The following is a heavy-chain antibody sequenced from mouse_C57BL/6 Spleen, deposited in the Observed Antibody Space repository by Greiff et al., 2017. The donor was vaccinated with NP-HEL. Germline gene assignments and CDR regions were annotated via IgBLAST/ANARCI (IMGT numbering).Heavy chain of an antibody. J-gene: IGHJ4*01. D-gene: IGHD1-1*01. CDR3: ARNYGYYGTYAMDY. CDR2: LWSGGST. Sequence: VQLQESGPGLVQPSQSLSITCTVSGFSLTSYGVHWVRQSPGKGLEWLGVLWSGGSTDYNAAFISRLSISKDNSKSQVFFKMNSLQADETAIYYCARNYGYYGTYAMDYWGQGTSVTVSS. V-gene: IGHV2-2*01. CDR1: GFSLTSYG.